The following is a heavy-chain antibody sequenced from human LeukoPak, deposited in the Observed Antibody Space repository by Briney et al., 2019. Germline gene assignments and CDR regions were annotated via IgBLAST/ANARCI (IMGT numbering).Heavy chain of an antibody. V-gene: IGHV4-39*01. J-gene: IGHJ6*03. CDR3: ASRTYCYDSSGSMDV. CDR2: IYYSGST. Sequence: SETLSLTCTVSGGSISSSSYYWGWIRQPPGKGLKWIGSIYYSGSTYYNPSLKSRVTISVDTSKNQFSLKLSSVTAADTAVYYCASRTYCYDSSGSMDVWGKGTTVTVSS. D-gene: IGHD3-22*01. CDR1: GGSISSSSYY.